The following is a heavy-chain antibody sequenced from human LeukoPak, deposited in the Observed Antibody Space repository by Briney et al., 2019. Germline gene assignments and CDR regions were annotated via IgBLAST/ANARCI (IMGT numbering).Heavy chain of an antibody. Sequence: GGSLRLSCAASGFTFSSYGMHWVRQPPGKGLEWVAVISYDGSNKYYADSVKGRFTISRDNSKNTLYLQMNSRRAEDTAVYDCAKGGRGDSLLSPNIDYWGQGTLATVSS. V-gene: IGHV3-30*18. CDR3: AKGGRGDSLLSPNIDY. CDR2: ISYDGSNK. J-gene: IGHJ4*02. CDR1: GFTFSSYG. D-gene: IGHD3-16*01.